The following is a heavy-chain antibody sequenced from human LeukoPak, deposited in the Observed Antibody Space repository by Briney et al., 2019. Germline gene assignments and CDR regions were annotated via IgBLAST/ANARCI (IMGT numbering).Heavy chain of an antibody. CDR3: ARGLGGLVYFQH. V-gene: IGHV4-34*01. J-gene: IGHJ1*01. Sequence: KPSETLSLTCAVYGGSFSGYYWSWIRQPPGKGLEWIGEINHSGSTNYNPSLKSRVTISVDTSKNQFSLKLSSVTAADTAVYYCARGLGGLVYFQHWGQGTLVTVSS. CDR2: INHSGST. D-gene: IGHD6-19*01. CDR1: GGSFSGYY.